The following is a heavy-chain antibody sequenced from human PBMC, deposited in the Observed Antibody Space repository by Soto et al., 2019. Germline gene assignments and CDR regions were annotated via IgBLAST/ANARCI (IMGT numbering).Heavy chain of an antibody. D-gene: IGHD3-22*01. CDR1: GYTFTNYG. CDR2: ISAYSGNT. CDR3: ARGLAFYYDTSGYYSTVPFDY. V-gene: IGHV1-18*01. Sequence: ASVKVSCKTSGYTFTNYGINWVRQAPGQGLEWMGWISAYSGNTHYAQKLQGRVTMTTDTSTSTAYMELRSLRSDDTAVYYCARGLAFYYDTSGYYSTVPFDYWGQGTLVTVSS. J-gene: IGHJ4*02.